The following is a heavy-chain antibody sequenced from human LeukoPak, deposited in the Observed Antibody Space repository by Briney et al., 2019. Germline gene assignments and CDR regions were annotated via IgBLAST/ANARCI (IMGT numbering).Heavy chain of an antibody. CDR2: IIPIFGTA. D-gene: IGHD6-19*01. J-gene: IGHJ4*02. Sequence: GASVKVSCKASGGTFSSYAISWVRQAPGQGLEWMGGIIPIFGTANYAQKFQGRVTITADESTSTAYMGLSSLRSEDTAVYYCARGTDSSGWCGYWGQGTLVTVSS. CDR1: GGTFSSYA. CDR3: ARGTDSSGWCGY. V-gene: IGHV1-69*13.